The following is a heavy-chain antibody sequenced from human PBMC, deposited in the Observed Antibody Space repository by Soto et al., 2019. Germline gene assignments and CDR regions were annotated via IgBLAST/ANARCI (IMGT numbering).Heavy chain of an antibody. J-gene: IGHJ6*02. V-gene: IGHV1-8*01. CDR1: GYTFTSYD. CDR3: ARGVLSVSYYYYYGLDV. CDR2: MNPQSGNT. Sequence: ASVKVSCKASGYTFTSYDINWVRQATGQGLERMGWMNPQSGNTGYAQKFQGRVTMTRNTSISTTYMELNSLRSEDTAVYYCARGVLSVSYYYYYGLDVWGYGPTVPVSS.